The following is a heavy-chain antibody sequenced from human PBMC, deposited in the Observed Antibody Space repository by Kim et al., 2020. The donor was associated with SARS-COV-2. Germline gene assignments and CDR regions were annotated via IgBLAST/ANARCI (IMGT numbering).Heavy chain of an antibody. J-gene: IGHJ4*02. CDR2: IYYSGST. Sequence: SETLSLSCTVSGGSISSSSYYWGWIRQPPGKGLEWIGTIYYSGSTYYNPSLKSRVTISVDTSKNQFSLKLSSVTAADTAVYYCVRERAGSSWYPPDYWGQGTLLTVSS. V-gene: IGHV4-39*02. CDR3: VRERAGSSWYPPDY. CDR1: GGSISSSSYY. D-gene: IGHD6-13*01.